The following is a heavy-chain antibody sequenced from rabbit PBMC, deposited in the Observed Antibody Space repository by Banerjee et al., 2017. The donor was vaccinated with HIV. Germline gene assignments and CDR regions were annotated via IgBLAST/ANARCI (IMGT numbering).Heavy chain of an antibody. CDR2: IYAGSGNT. D-gene: IGHD4-1*01. CDR3: ARDLAGVIGWNFGL. Sequence: QSLEESGGGLVQPEGSLTLTCKASGSDISSNAMCWVRQAPGKGLELIACIYAGSGNTYYASWAKGRFTISKTSSTTVTLQMTSLTAADTATYFCARDLAGVIGWNFGLWGPGTLVTVS. J-gene: IGHJ4*01. CDR1: GSDISSNA. V-gene: IGHV1S40*01.